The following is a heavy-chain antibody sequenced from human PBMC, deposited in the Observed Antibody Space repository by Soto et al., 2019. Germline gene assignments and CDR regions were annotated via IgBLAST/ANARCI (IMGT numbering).Heavy chain of an antibody. CDR3: VKGAAPTSYYSMDV. D-gene: IGHD6-25*01. CDR1: GFTFDNYA. CDR2: IRGSGDVT. J-gene: IGHJ6*03. Sequence: EVQLLESGGGLVQPGGSLRLSCFASGFTFDNYAMSWVRQAPGKGLEWVSTIRGSGDVTYSADSVKGRFTVSRDNSKNTLYLQMNSLRAEDTAVYYCVKGAAPTSYYSMDVWGKGTTVTVSS. V-gene: IGHV3-23*01.